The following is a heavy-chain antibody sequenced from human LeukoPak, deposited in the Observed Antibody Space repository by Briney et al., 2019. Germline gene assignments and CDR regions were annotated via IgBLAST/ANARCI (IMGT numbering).Heavy chain of an antibody. Sequence: GGALRLSCAASGFTFSRYAMSWVRQAPGKGLEWVSAISGSGGSTYYADSVKGRFTLSRDNSNNTLSLQLNSLRPDDTAVYYCAKAVGGFAFWSGYYTDWGQGTLVTVSS. CDR1: GFTFSRYA. D-gene: IGHD3-3*01. V-gene: IGHV3-23*01. CDR3: AKAVGGFAFWSGYYTD. CDR2: ISGSGGST. J-gene: IGHJ4*02.